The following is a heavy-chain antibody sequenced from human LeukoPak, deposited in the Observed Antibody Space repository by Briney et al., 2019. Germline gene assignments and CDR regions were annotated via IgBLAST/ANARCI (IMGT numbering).Heavy chain of an antibody. CDR3: ARDYYDSSGHFPFDY. D-gene: IGHD3-22*01. J-gene: IGHJ4*02. V-gene: IGHV4-4*07. CDR1: GGSISIYY. CDR2: IYTSGST. Sequence: SETLSLTCTVSGGSISIYYWNWIRQPAGKGLEWIGRIYTSGSTNYNPSLKSRVTMSLDTSKNQFSLQLSSVTAADTAVYYCARDYYDSSGHFPFDYWGQGTLVTVSS.